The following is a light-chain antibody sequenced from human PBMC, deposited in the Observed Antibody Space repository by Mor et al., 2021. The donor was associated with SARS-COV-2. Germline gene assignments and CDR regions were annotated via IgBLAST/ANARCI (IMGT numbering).Light chain of an antibody. V-gene: IGKV3D-7*01. CDR3: QQDYNLVPQGFT. Sequence: QKPGQAPRLLIYGASTRATSIPARFSGSGSGTDFTLTISSLQPEDFAAYYCQQDYNLVPQGFTFGPGTKVDIK. J-gene: IGKJ3*01. CDR2: GAS.